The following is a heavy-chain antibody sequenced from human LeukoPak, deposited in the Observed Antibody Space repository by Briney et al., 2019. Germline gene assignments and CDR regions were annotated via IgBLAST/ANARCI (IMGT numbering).Heavy chain of an antibody. CDR1: GGSISSYY. Sequence: PSETLSLTCTVSGGSISSYYWSWVRQPPGKGLEWIGYVSYSGSTDYNPSLKSRVIISIDTSKNQFSLRLSSVTAADTAVYYCARLRSLGDSSSNYFYMDVWGKGTTVTVSS. D-gene: IGHD6-13*01. CDR2: VSYSGST. V-gene: IGHV4-59*01. CDR3: ARLRSLGDSSSNYFYMDV. J-gene: IGHJ6*03.